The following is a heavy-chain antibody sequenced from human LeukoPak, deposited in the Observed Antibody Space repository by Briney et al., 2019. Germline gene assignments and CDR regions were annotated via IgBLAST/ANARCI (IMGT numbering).Heavy chain of an antibody. CDR1: GFTFSSYS. D-gene: IGHD2-21*01. CDR2: ISSSSSYI. J-gene: IGHJ3*02. Sequence: GGSLRLSCAASGFTFSSYSMNWVRQAPGKGLEWVSSISSSSSYIYYADSVKGRFTISRDNAKNSLYLQMNSLRAEDTAVYYCAGELAIVVVIATPSYAFDIWGQGTMVTVSS. CDR3: AGELAIVVVIATPSYAFDI. V-gene: IGHV3-21*01.